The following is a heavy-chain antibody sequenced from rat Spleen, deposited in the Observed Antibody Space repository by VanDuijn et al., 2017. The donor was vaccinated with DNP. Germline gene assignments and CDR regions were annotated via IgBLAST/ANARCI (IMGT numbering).Heavy chain of an antibody. CDR2: ISYEGSRT. J-gene: IGHJ3*01. CDR1: GFTFSDYY. CDR3: ARAYNNYSTWFPY. D-gene: IGHD1-10*01. Sequence: EVQLVESGGGLVQPGRSLKLSCAASGFTFSDYYMAWVRQAPKKGLEWVAYISYEGSRTYYRDSVKGRFTLSRDNAKSTLYLQMNSLRSEDTATYYCARAYNNYSTWFPYWGQGTLVTVSS. V-gene: IGHV5-22*01.